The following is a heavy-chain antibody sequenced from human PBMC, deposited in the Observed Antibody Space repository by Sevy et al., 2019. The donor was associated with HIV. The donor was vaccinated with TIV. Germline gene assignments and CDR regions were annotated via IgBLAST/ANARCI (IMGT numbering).Heavy chain of an antibody. J-gene: IGHJ4*02. V-gene: IGHV1-69*13. CDR1: GGTFSSYV. Sequence: SVKVSCKASGGTFSSYVINWVRQAPGQGLDWMGGIIPMSGTTNYAQRFQGRVTITADESTSTADMELNSLRFEDTAVYYCARGLKNYYESRPYESVYWGQGTLVTVSS. CDR2: IIPMSGTT. CDR3: ARGLKNYYESRPYESVY. D-gene: IGHD3-22*01.